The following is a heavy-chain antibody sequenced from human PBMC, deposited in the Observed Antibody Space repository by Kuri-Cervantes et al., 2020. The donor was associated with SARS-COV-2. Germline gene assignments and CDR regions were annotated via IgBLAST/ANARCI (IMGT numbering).Heavy chain of an antibody. V-gene: IGHV3-23*01. D-gene: IGHD4-11*01. J-gene: IGHJ4*02. CDR2: ISGSGGST. Sequence: GGSLRLSCVASGFSFSSYWMHWVRQAPGQGLEWVSAISGSGGSTYYADSVKGRFTISRDNSKNTLYLQMNSLRAEDTAVYYCAKGDYKALDYWGQGTLVTVSS. CDR3: AKGDYKALDY. CDR1: GFSFSSYW.